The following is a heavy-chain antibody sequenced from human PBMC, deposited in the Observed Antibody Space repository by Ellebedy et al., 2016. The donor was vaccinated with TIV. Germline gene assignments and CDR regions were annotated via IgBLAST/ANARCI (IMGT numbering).Heavy chain of an antibody. Sequence: ASVKVSCKASGGTFSSYAISWVRQAPGQGLEWMGGIIPIFGTANYAQKFQGRITITADESTSTAYMELSSLRSEDTAVYYCARDYPPYYYGMDVWGQGTTVTVSS. V-gene: IGHV1-69*13. CDR2: IIPIFGTA. CDR3: ARDYPPYYYGMDV. CDR1: GGTFSSYA. J-gene: IGHJ6*02.